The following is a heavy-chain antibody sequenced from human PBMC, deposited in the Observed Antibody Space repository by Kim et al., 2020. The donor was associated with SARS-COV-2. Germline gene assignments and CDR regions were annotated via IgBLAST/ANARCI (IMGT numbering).Heavy chain of an antibody. CDR1: GGSISSSSYY. J-gene: IGHJ6*02. Sequence: SETLSLTCTVSGGSISSSSYYWGWIRQPPGKGLEWIGSIYYSGSTYYNPSLKSRVTISVDTSKNQFSLKLSSVTAADTAVYYCARAPTYYDILTGFGPHYYYGMDVWGQGTTVTVSS. D-gene: IGHD3-9*01. CDR2: IYYSGST. CDR3: ARAPTYYDILTGFGPHYYYGMDV. V-gene: IGHV4-39*07.